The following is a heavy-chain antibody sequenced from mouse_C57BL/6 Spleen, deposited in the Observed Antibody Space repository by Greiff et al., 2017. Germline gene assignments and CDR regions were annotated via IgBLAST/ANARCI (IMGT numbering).Heavy chain of an antibody. J-gene: IGHJ4*01. CDR3: ARSDGIISHYYAMDY. D-gene: IGHD2-1*01. V-gene: IGHV3-1*01. CDR2: ISYSGST. Sequence: EVKLEESGPGMVKPSQSLSLTCTVTGYSITSGYDWHWIRHFPGNKLEWMGYISYSGSTNYNPSLKSRISITHDTSKNHFFLKLNSVTTEDTATYYCARSDGIISHYYAMDYWGQGTSVTVSS. CDR1: GYSITSGYD.